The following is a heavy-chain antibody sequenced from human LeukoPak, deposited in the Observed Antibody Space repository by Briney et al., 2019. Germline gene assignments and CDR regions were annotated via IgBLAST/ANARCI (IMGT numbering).Heavy chain of an antibody. V-gene: IGHV4-30-4*01. J-gene: IGHJ5*02. Sequence: PSETLSLTCTVSGCSISSGDYYWCWLRQPPGKGLEWIGYIYYSGSTYYNPSLKSRVTISVDTSKNQFSLKPSSVTAADTAVYYCARCGELSLWFDPWGQGTLVTVSS. CDR1: GCSISSGDYY. CDR3: ARCGELSLWFDP. D-gene: IGHD3-16*02. CDR2: IYYSGST.